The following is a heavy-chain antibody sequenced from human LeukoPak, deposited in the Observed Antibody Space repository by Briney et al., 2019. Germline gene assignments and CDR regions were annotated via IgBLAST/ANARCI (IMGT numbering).Heavy chain of an antibody. D-gene: IGHD6-19*01. CDR2: IYHSGST. V-gene: IGHV4-30-2*01. Sequence: PSETLSLTCAVSGGSISSGGYSWSWIRQPPGKGLEWIGYIYHSGSTYYNPSLKSRVTISLDTSKNQFSLKLSSMTAADTAVYFCARDPKSAVGYYYYGMEVWGQGTTVTVSS. CDR1: GGSISSGGYS. CDR3: ARDPKSAVGYYYYGMEV. J-gene: IGHJ6*02.